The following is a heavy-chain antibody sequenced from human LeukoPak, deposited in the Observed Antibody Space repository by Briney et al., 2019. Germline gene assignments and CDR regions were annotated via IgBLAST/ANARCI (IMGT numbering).Heavy chain of an antibody. V-gene: IGHV4-61*02. CDR2: IYTSGST. J-gene: IGHJ4*02. CDR3: ARDTYYYDSSGQRGFDY. Sequence: PSETLSLTCTVSGGSISSGSYYWSWIRQPAGKGLEWIGRIYTSGSTNYNPSLKSRVTISVDTSKNQFSLKLSSVTAADTAVYYCARDTYYYDSSGQRGFDYWGQGTLVTVSS. CDR1: GGSISSGSYY. D-gene: IGHD3-22*01.